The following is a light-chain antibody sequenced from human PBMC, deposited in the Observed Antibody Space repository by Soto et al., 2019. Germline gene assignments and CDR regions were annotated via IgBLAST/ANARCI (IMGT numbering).Light chain of an antibody. CDR1: QGISSY. V-gene: IGKV1-9*01. J-gene: IGKJ3*01. CDR3: QQLNSYPLT. Sequence: DIQLTQSPSFLSASVGDRVTITCRASQGISSYLAWYQQKPGKAPKLLLYAASILQNGVPSRFSGRGSGTEFTLTISSLQPEDFASYYCQQLNSYPLTFGPGTQVDIK. CDR2: AAS.